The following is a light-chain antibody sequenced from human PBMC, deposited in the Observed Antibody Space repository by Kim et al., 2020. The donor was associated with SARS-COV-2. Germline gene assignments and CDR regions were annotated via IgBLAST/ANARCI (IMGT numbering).Light chain of an antibody. CDR3: ASWDDRLDGRV. V-gene: IGLV1-44*01. CDR1: RSSSGRHP. J-gene: IGLJ3*02. CDR2: SNK. Sequence: GQRFAIAFSGSRSSSGRHPVSWFQPCPGTAPNLLIFSNKRRPAGVPYRFSGSKSGTSASLAVSGLQSGDEADYYCASWDDRLDGRVFGEGTKLTVL.